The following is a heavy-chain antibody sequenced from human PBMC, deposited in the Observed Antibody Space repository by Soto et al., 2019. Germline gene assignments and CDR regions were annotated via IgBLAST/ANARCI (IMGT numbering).Heavy chain of an antibody. D-gene: IGHD1-7*01. CDR1: GYTFTNYG. CDR2: ISPDNGKT. Sequence: QVQLVQAGAEVRAPGASVNVSCHASGYTFTNYGINWVRQAPGQGLEWMAWISPDNGKTHHAPIAHGRLTLTTDTTTTTADMELRSLISDDTAVYYWARGGWNSGPGPFDIWGHG. CDR3: ARGGWNSGPGPFDI. J-gene: IGHJ3*02. V-gene: IGHV1-18*04.